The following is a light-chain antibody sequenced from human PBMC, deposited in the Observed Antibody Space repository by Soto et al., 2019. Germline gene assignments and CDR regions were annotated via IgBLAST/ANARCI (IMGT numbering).Light chain of an antibody. CDR1: QDISNY. CDR2: DAS. Sequence: DIQMTQSPSSLSASVGDRVTITCQASQDISNYLNWYQQKPGKAPKLLIYDASNLETGVPSRFSGSGSGTDFTFTISSLQPEASATYYCQQYDNLPYTFGQGTKLEIK. CDR3: QQYDNLPYT. J-gene: IGKJ2*01. V-gene: IGKV1-33*01.